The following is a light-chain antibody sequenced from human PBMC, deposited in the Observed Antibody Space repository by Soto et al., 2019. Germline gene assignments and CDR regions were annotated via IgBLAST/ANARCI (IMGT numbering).Light chain of an antibody. CDR1: ETVGRNY. V-gene: IGKV3-20*01. Sequence: EIVFSQSAGTLSMSPGKGATLSCIASETVGRNYLAWYQQKPGQAPRLLVHGATTRATGVPDRFSGSGSGTDFNLTISRLEHEALAVYFCHQYAYSPPTFGGGNKV. CDR2: GAT. CDR3: HQYAYSPPT. J-gene: IGKJ4*01.